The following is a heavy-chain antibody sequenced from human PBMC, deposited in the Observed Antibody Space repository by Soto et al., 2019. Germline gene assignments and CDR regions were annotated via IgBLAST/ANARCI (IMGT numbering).Heavy chain of an antibody. J-gene: IGHJ3*02. CDR1: GFTFSSYG. CDR3: AKTMIVVRRDDTFDI. Sequence: GGSLRLSCAASGFTFSSYGMHWVRQAPGKGLEWVAVISYDGSNKYYADSVKGRFTISRDNSKNTLYLQMNSLRAEDTAVYYCAKTMIVVRRDDTFDIWGQGTMVTVSS. D-gene: IGHD3-22*01. V-gene: IGHV3-30*18. CDR2: ISYDGSNK.